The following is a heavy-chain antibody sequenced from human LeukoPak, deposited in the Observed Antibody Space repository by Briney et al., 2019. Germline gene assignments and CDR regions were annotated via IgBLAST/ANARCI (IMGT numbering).Heavy chain of an antibody. CDR3: AKVPPSITAAGNWLDP. CDR2: INPNTGGT. J-gene: IGHJ5*02. CDR1: GYTFTAYY. V-gene: IGHV1-2*06. Sequence: ASVKVSCKASGYTFTAYYIHWVRQAPGQGFEWMGRINPNTGGTNYAQKFQGRVTMTRDTSITTAYMELSRLTSDDTAIYYCAKVPPSITAAGNWLDPWGQGALVTVSS. D-gene: IGHD6-13*01.